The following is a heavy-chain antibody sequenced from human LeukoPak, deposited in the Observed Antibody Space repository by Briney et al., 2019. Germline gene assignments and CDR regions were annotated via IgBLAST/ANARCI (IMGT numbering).Heavy chain of an antibody. CDR3: AELGITMIGGV. Sequence: GGSLRLSCAASGFTFDDYAMHWVRQAPGRGLEWVSYISSSGSTIYYADSVRGRFTISRDNAKNSLYLQMNSLRAEDTAVYYCAELGITMIGGVWGKGTTVTVSS. V-gene: IGHV3-48*03. J-gene: IGHJ6*04. CDR1: GFTFDDYA. CDR2: ISSSGSTI. D-gene: IGHD3-10*02.